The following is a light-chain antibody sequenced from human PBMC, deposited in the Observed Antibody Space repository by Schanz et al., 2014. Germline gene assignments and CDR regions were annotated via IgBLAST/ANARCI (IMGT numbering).Light chain of an antibody. J-gene: IGKJ5*01. CDR1: QSISSY. CDR3: QQYHGSPIT. V-gene: IGKV3-15*01. CDR2: GAS. Sequence: EIVMTQSPGTLSVSPGERATLSCRASQSISSYLAWYQHRPGQAPRLLIYGASTRATGIPARFSGSGSGTEFTLTISSLQSEDFAVYYCQQYHGSPITFGQGTRLEIK.